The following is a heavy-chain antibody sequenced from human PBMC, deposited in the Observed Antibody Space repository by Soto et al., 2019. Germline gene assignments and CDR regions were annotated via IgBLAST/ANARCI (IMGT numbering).Heavy chain of an antibody. J-gene: IGHJ4*02. Sequence: EVQLLESGGGLVQPGGSLRLSCATSGFTFNKFSMCWVRQAPGKGLEWVSAISDSGDYTYYADSVKGRFTISRDNSRNALYMQMNSLRAEDTAVYYCARKPDSSSGHDLAYWGQGTLVTVSS. CDR2: ISDSGDYT. CDR3: ARKPDSSSGHDLAY. CDR1: GFTFNKFS. V-gene: IGHV3-23*01. D-gene: IGHD6-19*01.